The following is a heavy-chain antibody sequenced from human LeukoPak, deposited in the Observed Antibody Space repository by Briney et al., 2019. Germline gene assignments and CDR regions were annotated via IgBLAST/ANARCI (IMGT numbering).Heavy chain of an antibody. CDR3: ARTYYDSSGYYYDWFDP. V-gene: IGHV1-69*13. D-gene: IGHD3-22*01. CDR1: GGTFSSYA. J-gene: IGHJ5*02. Sequence: GASVAVSCKASGGTFSSYAISWVRQAPGQGLEWMGGIIPIFGTANYAQKFQGRVTITADESTSTAYMELSSLRSEDTAVYYCARTYYDSSGYYYDWFDPWGQGTLVTVSS. CDR2: IIPIFGTA.